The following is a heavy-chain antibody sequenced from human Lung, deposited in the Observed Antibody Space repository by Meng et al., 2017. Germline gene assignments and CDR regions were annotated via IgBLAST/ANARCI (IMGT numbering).Heavy chain of an antibody. CDR2: IDPNNDHT. D-gene: IGHD6-13*01. CDR1: GYTFAAYW. Sequence: QVQLVQSGPGGKKPGASWKLSFKPSGYTFAAYWIHWLRQAPGQGLEWMGRIDPNNDHTQYAQNFQGRVTMTSDTSISTVYMELNGLRSDDTAVYYYARDEDISAAGKLFGDYWGQGTLVTVSS. V-gene: IGHV1-2*06. J-gene: IGHJ4*02. CDR3: ARDEDISAAGKLFGDY.